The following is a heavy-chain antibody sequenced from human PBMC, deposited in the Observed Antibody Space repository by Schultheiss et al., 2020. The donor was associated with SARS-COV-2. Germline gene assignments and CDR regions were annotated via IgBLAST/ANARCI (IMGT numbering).Heavy chain of an antibody. J-gene: IGHJ4*02. CDR3: ARDRRDGSSWWGRSGFDY. D-gene: IGHD6-13*01. Sequence: GGSLRLSCAASGFTFSSYEMNWVRQAPGKGLEWVSYISSSGSTIYYADSVKGRFTISRDNAKNSLYLQMNSLRAEDTAVYYCARDRRDGSSWWGRSGFDYWGQGALVTVSS. CDR1: GFTFSSYE. V-gene: IGHV3-48*03. CDR2: ISSSGSTI.